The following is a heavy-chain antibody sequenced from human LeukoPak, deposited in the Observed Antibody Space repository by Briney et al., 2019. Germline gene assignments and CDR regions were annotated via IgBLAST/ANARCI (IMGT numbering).Heavy chain of an antibody. CDR3: TTIVGAIYFDY. CDR1: GFTFSTYA. Sequence: GGSLRLSCAASGFTFSTYAMHWVRQAPGKGLEWVGRIKSKTDGGTTDYAAPVKGRFTISRDDSKNTLYLQMNSLKSEDTAVYYCTTIVGAIYFDYWGQGTLVTVSS. V-gene: IGHV3-15*01. D-gene: IGHD1-26*01. CDR2: IKSKTDGGTT. J-gene: IGHJ4*02.